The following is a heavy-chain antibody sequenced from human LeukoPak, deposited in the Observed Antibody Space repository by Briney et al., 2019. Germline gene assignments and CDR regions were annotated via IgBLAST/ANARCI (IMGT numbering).Heavy chain of an antibody. CDR2: IYTSGST. Sequence: SETLSLTCTVSGGSISSYYWSWIRQPAGKGLEWIGRIYTSGSTNYSPSLKSRVTMSVDTSKNQFSLKLSSVTAADTAVYYCARDYTIFGVVIAHYGMDVWGQGTTVTVSS. J-gene: IGHJ6*02. D-gene: IGHD3-3*01. CDR1: GGSISSYY. CDR3: ARDYTIFGVVIAHYGMDV. V-gene: IGHV4-4*07.